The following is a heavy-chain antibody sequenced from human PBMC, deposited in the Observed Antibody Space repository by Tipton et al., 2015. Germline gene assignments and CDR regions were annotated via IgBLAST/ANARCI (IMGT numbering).Heavy chain of an antibody. V-gene: IGHV4-59*01. Sequence: LRLSCSVSSDSISKYYWSWIRQPPGKELEWIGYIQYSGSTNYNPSLKSRVTISVDTSKTQFSLKMSSVTASDTAVYYCARARGRHGGLFDSWGQGILVTVSP. CDR1: SDSISKYY. CDR2: IQYSGST. CDR3: ARARGRHGGLFDS. D-gene: IGHD4-23*01. J-gene: IGHJ4*02.